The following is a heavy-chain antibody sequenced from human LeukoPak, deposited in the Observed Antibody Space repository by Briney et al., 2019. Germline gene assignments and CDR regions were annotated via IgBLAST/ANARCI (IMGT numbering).Heavy chain of an antibody. CDR3: ARELPSNYYYYYMDV. Sequence: SETLSLTCTVSGGSISSYYWSWIRQPAGKGLEWIGRIYTSGSTNYNPSLKSRVTMSVDTSKNQFSLKLSSVTAADTAVYYCARELPSNYYYYYMDVWGKGTTVTVSS. CDR2: IYTSGST. CDR1: GGSISSYY. V-gene: IGHV4-4*07. D-gene: IGHD2-15*01. J-gene: IGHJ6*03.